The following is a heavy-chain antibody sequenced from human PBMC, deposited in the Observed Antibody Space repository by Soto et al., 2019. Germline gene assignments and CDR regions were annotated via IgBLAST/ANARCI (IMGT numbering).Heavy chain of an antibody. CDR3: ALGYCSSTSCYTGGWFDP. D-gene: IGHD2-2*02. CDR2: FDPEDGET. J-gene: IGHJ5*02. V-gene: IGHV1-24*01. Sequence: ASVKVSCKVSGYTLTELSMHWVRQAPGKGLEWMGGFDPEDGETIYAQKFQGRVTMTEDTSTDTAYMELSSLRSEDTAVYYCALGYCSSTSCYTGGWFDPWGQGTLVTVSS. CDR1: GYTLTELS.